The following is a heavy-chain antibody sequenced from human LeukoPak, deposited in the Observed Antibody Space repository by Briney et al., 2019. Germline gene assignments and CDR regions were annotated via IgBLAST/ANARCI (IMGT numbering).Heavy chain of an antibody. D-gene: IGHD1-26*01. CDR2: IYHSGST. CDR1: GGSFSGYY. V-gene: IGHV4-38-2*02. J-gene: IGHJ3*02. CDR3: ARDGQASGSYYDAFDI. Sequence: PSETLSLTCAVYGGSFSGYYWGWIRQPPGKGLEWIGSIYHSGSTYYNPSLKSRVTISVDTSKNQFSLKLSSVTAADTAVYYCARDGQASGSYYDAFDIWGQGTMVTVSS.